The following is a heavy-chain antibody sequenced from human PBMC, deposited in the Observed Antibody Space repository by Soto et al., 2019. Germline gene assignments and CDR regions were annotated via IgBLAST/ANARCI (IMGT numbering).Heavy chain of an antibody. V-gene: IGHV1-18*01. CDR2: ISAYNGNT. Sequence: ASVKVSCKASGYTFTSYGISWVRQAPGQGLEWMGWISAYNGNTNYAQKLQGRVTMTTDTSTSTAYMELRSLRSDDTAVYYCARRSAGYDYSYYYGMDVWGQGTTVTV. J-gene: IGHJ6*02. CDR1: GYTFTSYG. CDR3: ARRSAGYDYSYYYGMDV. D-gene: IGHD5-12*01.